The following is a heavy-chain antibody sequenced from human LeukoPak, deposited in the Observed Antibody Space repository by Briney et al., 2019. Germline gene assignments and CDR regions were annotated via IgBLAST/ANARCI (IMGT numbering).Heavy chain of an antibody. V-gene: IGHV3-23*01. D-gene: IGHD4-23*01. CDR3: AKHWTTVVTPKGYYFDS. Sequence: GGSLRLSCAASGFSFNNYAMSWVRQAPGKGLEWVAAISTAGSSTYYADSVKGRFTISRDNSKNTLSLQMDSLRVEDTAVYYCAKHWTTVVTPKGYYFDSWGQGTLVTVSS. J-gene: IGHJ4*02. CDR2: ISTAGSST. CDR1: GFSFNNYA.